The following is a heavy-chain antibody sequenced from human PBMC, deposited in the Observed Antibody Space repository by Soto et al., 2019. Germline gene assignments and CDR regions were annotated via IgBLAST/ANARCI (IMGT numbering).Heavy chain of an antibody. CDR3: ASSIVVVVAASLY. V-gene: IGHV3-23*01. Sequence: GGSLRLSCAASGFTFSSYAMSWVRQAPGKGLEWVSAISGSGGSTYYADSVKGRFTISRDNSKNTLYLQMNSLRAEDTAVYYCASSIVVVVAASLYWGQGTLVTVSS. J-gene: IGHJ4*02. CDR2: ISGSGGST. D-gene: IGHD2-15*01. CDR1: GFTFSSYA.